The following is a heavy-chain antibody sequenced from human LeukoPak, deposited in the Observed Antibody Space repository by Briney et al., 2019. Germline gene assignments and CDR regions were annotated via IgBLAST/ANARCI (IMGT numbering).Heavy chain of an antibody. D-gene: IGHD3-9*01. CDR3: ARVDILTGYSPGYYYYYMDV. J-gene: IGHJ6*03. CDR1: GYTFTSYD. V-gene: IGHV1-8*03. Sequence: ASVKVSCKASGYTFTSYDINWVRQATGQGLEWMGWMNPNSGNTGYAQKFQGRVTITRNTSISTAYMELSSLRSEDTAVYYCARVDILTGYSPGYYYYYMDVWGKGTTVTVSS. CDR2: MNPNSGNT.